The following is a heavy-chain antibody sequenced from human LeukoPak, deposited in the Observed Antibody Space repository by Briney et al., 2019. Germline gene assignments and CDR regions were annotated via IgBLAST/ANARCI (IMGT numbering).Heavy chain of an antibody. D-gene: IGHD5-12*01. CDR3: AKDRPSGNDPGDFDS. CDR2: ISGSGGST. J-gene: IGHJ4*02. Sequence: GGSLRLSCAAYGFTLSSYSMSWVCQAPGKGLEWVSAISGSGGSTYYADSVKGRFTISRENSKTTLYLQMTSLRAEDTAVYYCAKDRPSGNDPGDFDSWGQGTLVTVSS. V-gene: IGHV3-23*01. CDR1: GFTLSSYS.